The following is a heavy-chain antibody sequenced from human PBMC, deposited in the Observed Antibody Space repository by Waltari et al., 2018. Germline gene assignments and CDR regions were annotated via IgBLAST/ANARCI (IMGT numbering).Heavy chain of an antibody. CDR1: GFAFGHYD. V-gene: IGHV3-30*03. D-gene: IGHD2-15*01. Sequence: QVRLVESGGGVAQPGRSVRRACEASGFAFGHYDMYWVRQAPGKGLEWVAVIAYDGINKFYVDSAKGRFTISKDDAKNMLYLEMNSLRVDDTAIYYCARGGSGGSLDFWGQGTLVTVSS. J-gene: IGHJ4*02. CDR3: ARGGSGGSLDF. CDR2: IAYDGINK.